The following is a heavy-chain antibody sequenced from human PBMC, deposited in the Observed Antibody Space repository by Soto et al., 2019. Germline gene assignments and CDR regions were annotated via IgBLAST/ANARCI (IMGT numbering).Heavy chain of an antibody. V-gene: IGHV3-30*18. D-gene: IGHD1-1*01. CDR2: ISYDGSNK. Sequence: QVQLVESGGRVVQPGRSLRLSCAASGFTLSSNGMHWVRQAPGKRLEWVAVISYDGSNKYYADSVKGRFTISRDNSKNTLYLQMNSLRAEDTAVYYCANIPYSWNGADAFDIWGQGTLVTVSS. CDR3: ANIPYSWNGADAFDI. J-gene: IGHJ3*02. CDR1: GFTLSSNG.